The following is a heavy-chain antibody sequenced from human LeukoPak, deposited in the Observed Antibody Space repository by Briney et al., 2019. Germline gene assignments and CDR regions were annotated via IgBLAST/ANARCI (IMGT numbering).Heavy chain of an antibody. D-gene: IGHD5-18*01. CDR1: GGSISSYY. CDR2: IYYSGST. Sequence: SETLSLTFTVSGGSISSYYWSWIRQPPGKGLEWIGYIYYSGSTNYNPSLKSRVTISVDTSKNQFSLKLSSVTAADTAVYYCGRGAPIQVWLHWFDPWGQGTLVTVSS. V-gene: IGHV4-59*01. CDR3: GRGAPIQVWLHWFDP. J-gene: IGHJ5*02.